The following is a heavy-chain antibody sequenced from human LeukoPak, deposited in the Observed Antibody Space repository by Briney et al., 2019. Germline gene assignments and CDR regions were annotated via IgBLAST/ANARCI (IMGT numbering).Heavy chain of an antibody. CDR1: GFTFSSYG. D-gene: IGHD1-26*01. J-gene: IGHJ3*02. Sequence: GGSLRLSCAASGFTFSSYGMSWVRQAPGKGLEWLANIKQDGSEKNYVDSVKGRFTISRDNAKKSLYLQMNSLRVEDTAVYYCARDRSYAFDIWGQGTMVTVSS. CDR3: ARDRSYAFDI. CDR2: IKQDGSEK. V-gene: IGHV3-7*01.